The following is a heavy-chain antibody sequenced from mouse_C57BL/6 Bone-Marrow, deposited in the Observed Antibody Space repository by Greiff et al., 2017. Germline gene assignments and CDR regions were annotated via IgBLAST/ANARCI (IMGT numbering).Heavy chain of an antibody. CDR2: IDPSDSYT. V-gene: IGHV1-50*01. D-gene: IGHD2-12*01. CDR3: ARELLLFAY. Sequence: VQLQQPGAELVKPGASVKLSCKASGYTFTSYWMQWVKQRPGQGLEWIGEIDPSDSYTNYNQKFKGKATLTVDTSSSTAYIQLSSLTSEDSAVYYCARELLLFAYWGQGTLVTVSA. CDR1: GYTFTSYW. J-gene: IGHJ3*01.